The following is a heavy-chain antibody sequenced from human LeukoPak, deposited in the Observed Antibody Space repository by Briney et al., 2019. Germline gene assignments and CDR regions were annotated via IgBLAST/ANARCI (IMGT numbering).Heavy chain of an antibody. CDR2: ISYSGNT. V-gene: IGHV4-39*01. Sequence: SETLSLTCTVSGGSIISSDYHWGWVRQPPGKGLEWIGTISYSGNTDYNPSLRSRVTISIDTSNNQFSLRLGSVTAADTAVYHCAKHCCSGPAKRVFDIWGQGTMVTVSS. J-gene: IGHJ3*02. CDR1: GGSIISSDYH. CDR3: AKHCCSGPAKRVFDI. D-gene: IGHD2-15*01.